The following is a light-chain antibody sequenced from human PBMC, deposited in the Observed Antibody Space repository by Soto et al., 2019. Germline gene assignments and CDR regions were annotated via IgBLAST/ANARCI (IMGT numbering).Light chain of an antibody. CDR2: SVS. CDR1: SSDVGAYSS. Sequence: QSALTQPASVSGSPGQSITISCTGTSSDVGAYSSVSWYQQHPDKAPKLIIYSVSYRSSGVSDRFSGSKSDNTASLTISGLHTEDEADYYCSSSTSCSTYLFGTGTKLTVL. V-gene: IGLV2-14*03. J-gene: IGLJ1*01. CDR3: SSSTSCSTYL.